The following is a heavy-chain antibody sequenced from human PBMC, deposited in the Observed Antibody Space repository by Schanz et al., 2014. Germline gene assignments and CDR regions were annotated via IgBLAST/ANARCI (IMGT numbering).Heavy chain of an antibody. D-gene: IGHD3-10*01. J-gene: IGHJ4*02. CDR1: GFTFRDYY. CDR2: IDGKSTTV. V-gene: IGHV3-11*04. CDR3: ARANYRRKINFDY. Sequence: QEQLVESGGGLVKPGGSLRLSCAASGFTFRDYYMSWIRQAPGKGLEWVSYIDGKSTTVYYADSVKGRFTMSRDNSKNTLYLQMNSLRAEDTAVYYCARANYRRKINFDYWGRGTLVTVSS.